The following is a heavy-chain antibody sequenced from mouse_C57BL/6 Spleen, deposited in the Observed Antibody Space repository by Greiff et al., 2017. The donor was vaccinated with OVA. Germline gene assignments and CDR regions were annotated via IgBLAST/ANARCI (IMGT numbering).Heavy chain of an antibody. CDR1: GYTFTSYW. V-gene: IGHV1-69*01. CDR2: IDPSDSYT. D-gene: IGHD3-3*01. CDR3: ARGGTALDY. Sequence: VQLQQPGAELVMPGASVKLSCKASGYTFTSYWMHWVKQRPGQGLEWIGEIDPSDSYTNYNQKFKGKSTLTVDKSSSTAYMQLSSLTSEDSAVYYCARGGTALDYWGQGTLVTVSA. J-gene: IGHJ3*01.